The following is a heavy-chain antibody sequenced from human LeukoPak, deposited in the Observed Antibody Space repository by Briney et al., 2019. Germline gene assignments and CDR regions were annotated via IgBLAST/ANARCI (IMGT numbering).Heavy chain of an antibody. V-gene: IGHV1-69*01. J-gene: IGHJ4*02. D-gene: IGHD2-8*01. CDR3: ARNTAIVLMVYAIQLDY. Sequence: ASVKVSCTASGGTFSSYAISWVRQAPGQGLEWMGGIIPIFGTANYAQKFQGRVTITADESTSTAYMELSSLRSEDTAVYYCARNTAIVLMVYAIQLDYWGQGTLVTVSS. CDR2: IIPIFGTA. CDR1: GGTFSSYA.